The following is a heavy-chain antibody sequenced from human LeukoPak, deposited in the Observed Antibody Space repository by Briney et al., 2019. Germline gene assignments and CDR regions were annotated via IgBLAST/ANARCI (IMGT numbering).Heavy chain of an antibody. D-gene: IGHD6-13*01. V-gene: IGHV3-30-3*02. CDR1: GFTFGSYA. J-gene: IGHJ4*02. CDR3: AKGSIWGYSSSWYDY. Sequence: GRSLRLPCAASGFTFGSYAMHWVRQAPGKGLEWVAVMSFDGTHIYYADSVKGRFSISRDNSKNTLYLQMNSLRAEDTAVYYCAKGSIWGYSSSWYDYWGQGTLVTVSS. CDR2: MSFDGTHI.